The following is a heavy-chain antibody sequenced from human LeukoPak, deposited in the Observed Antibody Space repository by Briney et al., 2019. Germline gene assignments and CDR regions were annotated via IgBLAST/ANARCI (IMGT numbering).Heavy chain of an antibody. J-gene: IGHJ3*01. CDR1: GFTLNSYW. CDR3: ARDLSNKILTTYYDVFDL. CDR2: TNQDGSRT. V-gene: IGHV3-7*03. Sequence: GGSLRLSCAASGFTLNSYWMTWVGKAPGEGLDGLANTNQDGSRTHYVDSVSGRFTVSRDNAKNSLYLQMNSLRAEDTAVYYCARDLSNKILTTYYDVFDLWGQGTMVTVSS. D-gene: IGHD3-9*01.